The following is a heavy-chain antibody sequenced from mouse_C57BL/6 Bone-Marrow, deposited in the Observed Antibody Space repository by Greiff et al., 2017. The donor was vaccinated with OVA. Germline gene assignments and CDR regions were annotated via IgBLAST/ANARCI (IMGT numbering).Heavy chain of an antibody. CDR2: IDPETGGT. CDR1: GYTFTDYE. V-gene: IGHV1-15*01. CDR3: TRGSRGVAPRDY. Sequence: VQLQQSGAELVRPGASVTLSCKASGYTFTDYEMHWVKQTPVHGLEWIGAIDPETGGTAYTQKFKGKAILTADKSSSTAYMELRSLTSEDSAGYNCTRGSRGVAPRDYWGQGTTLTVSS. J-gene: IGHJ2*01. D-gene: IGHD1-1*02.